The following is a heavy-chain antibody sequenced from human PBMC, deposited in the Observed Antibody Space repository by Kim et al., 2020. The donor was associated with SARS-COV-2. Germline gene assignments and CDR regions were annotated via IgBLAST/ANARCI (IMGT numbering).Heavy chain of an antibody. CDR2: ISYDGSNK. Sequence: GGSLRLSCAASGFTFSSYAMHWVRQAPGKGLEWVAVISYDGSNKYYADSVKGRFTISRDNSKNTLYLQMNSLRAEDTAVYYCASLGEYQLPHKYYYGMDVWGQGTTVTVSS. V-gene: IGHV3-30*04. CDR3: ASLGEYQLPHKYYYGMDV. D-gene: IGHD2-2*01. J-gene: IGHJ6*02. CDR1: GFTFSSYA.